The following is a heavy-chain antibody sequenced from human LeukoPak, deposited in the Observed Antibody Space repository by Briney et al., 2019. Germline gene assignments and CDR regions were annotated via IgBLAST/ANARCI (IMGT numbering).Heavy chain of an antibody. Sequence: ASVKVSCKASEYTFASYYMHWVRQAPGQGLEWMGIINPSGGTTSYAQKLQGRVTMTRDTSTSTVYMELSSLRSEDTAVYYCARGLSSGSEYFDYWGQGTLVTVSS. J-gene: IGHJ4*02. D-gene: IGHD6-19*01. CDR3: ARGLSSGSEYFDY. CDR1: EYTFASYY. CDR2: INPSGGTT. V-gene: IGHV1-46*04.